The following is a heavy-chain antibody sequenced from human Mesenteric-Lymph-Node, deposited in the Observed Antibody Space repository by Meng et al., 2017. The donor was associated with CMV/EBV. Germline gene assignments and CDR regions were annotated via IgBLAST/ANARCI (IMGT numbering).Heavy chain of an antibody. CDR2: INHSGST. V-gene: IGHV4-34*01. CDR1: GGSFSGYY. D-gene: IGHD4-23*01. J-gene: IGHJ4*02. CDR3: ARHQRWLKSEGGFNY. Sequence: VHAQAGGEGMVKPSETLSLTCAVYGGSFSGYYWSWIRQPPGKGLEWIGEINHSGSTNYNPSLKSRVTISVDTSKNQFSLKLSSVTAADTAVYYCARHQRWLKSEGGFNYWGQGTLVTVSS.